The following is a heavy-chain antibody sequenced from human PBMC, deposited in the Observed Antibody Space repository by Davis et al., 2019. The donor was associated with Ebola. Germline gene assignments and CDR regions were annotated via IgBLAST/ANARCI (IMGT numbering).Heavy chain of an antibody. CDR1: GFTFSSYA. CDR3: ARALLKWELLPFDY. J-gene: IGHJ4*02. D-gene: IGHD1-26*01. Sequence: PGGSLRLSCAASGFTFSSYAMHWVRQAPGKGLEWVAVISYDGSNKYYADSVKGRFTISRDNSKNTLYLQMNSLRAEDTAVYYCARALLKWELLPFDYWGQGTLVTVSS. V-gene: IGHV3-30-3*01. CDR2: ISYDGSNK.